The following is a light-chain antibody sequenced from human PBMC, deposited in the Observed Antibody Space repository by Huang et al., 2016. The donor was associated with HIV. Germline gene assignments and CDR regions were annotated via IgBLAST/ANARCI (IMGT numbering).Light chain of an antibody. CDR3: QQYNNWPPYT. Sequence: EIVMTQSPGTLSVSPGERATLSCRASQTVSSNLAWYQQKPGQSPSLLIYGASTMATGIPARFSGSGSGTEFTLTISSLQSEDFGVYYCQQYNNWPPYTFGQGTKLEIK. V-gene: IGKV3-15*01. CDR2: GAS. CDR1: QTVSSN. J-gene: IGKJ2*01.